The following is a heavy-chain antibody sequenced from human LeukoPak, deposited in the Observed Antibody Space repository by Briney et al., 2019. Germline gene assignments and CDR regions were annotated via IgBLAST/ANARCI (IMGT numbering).Heavy chain of an antibody. J-gene: IGHJ3*02. CDR2: IYYSGST. CDR3: ARHARNILNAYDM. D-gene: IGHD2-2*02. V-gene: IGHV4-59*08. CDR1: GGSISSYY. Sequence: SETLSLTCTVSGGSISSYYWSWIRQPPGKGLEWIAYIYYSGSTKYNPSLKSRVTISVDTSKNQFSPKVNFVTAADTAVYYCARHARNILNAYDMWGQGTIVTVSS.